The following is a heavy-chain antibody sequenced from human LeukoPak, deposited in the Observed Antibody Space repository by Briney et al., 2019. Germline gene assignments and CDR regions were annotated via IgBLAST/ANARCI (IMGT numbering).Heavy chain of an antibody. V-gene: IGHV5-51*01. Sequence: GESLKISCKGSGYIFTNYWIAWVRQMPGKGLEWMGMIYPVDSDTRYSPSFHGQVTISVDKSISTAYLQWSSLKASDTAMYYRARLEGNAFLDYWGQGTLVTVSS. CDR3: ARLEGNAFLDY. CDR2: IYPVDSDT. CDR1: GYIFTNYW. D-gene: IGHD2-8*01. J-gene: IGHJ4*02.